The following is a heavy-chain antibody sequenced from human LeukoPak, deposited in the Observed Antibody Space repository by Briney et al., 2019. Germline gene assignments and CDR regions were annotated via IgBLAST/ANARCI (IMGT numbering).Heavy chain of an antibody. J-gene: IGHJ3*02. CDR1: GFTCRSYS. CDR2: ISSSSSYI. D-gene: IGHD1-26*01. V-gene: IGHV3-21*01. Sequence: GGSLRLSCAASGFTCRSYSMNWVRQAPGKGLEWVSSISSSSSYIYYADSVKGRFTISRDNAKNSLYLQMNSLRVEDTAVYYCARDSSGSYWGNDAFDIWGQGTMVTVSS. CDR3: ARDSSGSYWGNDAFDI.